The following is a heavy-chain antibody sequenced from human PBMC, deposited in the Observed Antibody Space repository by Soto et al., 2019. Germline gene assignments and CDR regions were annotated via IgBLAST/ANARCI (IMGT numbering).Heavy chain of an antibody. Sequence: GGSLRLSCAASGFTFSSYAMSWVRQAPGKGLEWVSAISGSGGSTYYADSVKGRFTISRDNSKNTLYLQMNSLRAEDTAVYYCAKVDPPRVHSSRGYFDYWGQGTLVTVSS. V-gene: IGHV3-23*01. J-gene: IGHJ4*02. D-gene: IGHD6-13*01. CDR2: ISGSGGST. CDR1: GFTFSSYA. CDR3: AKVDPPRVHSSRGYFDY.